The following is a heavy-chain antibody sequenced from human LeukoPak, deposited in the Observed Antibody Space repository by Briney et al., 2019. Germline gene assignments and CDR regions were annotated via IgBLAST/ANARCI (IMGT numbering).Heavy chain of an antibody. CDR1: GFTFSNAW. V-gene: IGHV3-15*01. CDR3: TTDLTIFGVVHSYDAFDI. D-gene: IGHD3-3*01. Sequence: GGSLRLSCAASGFTFSNAWMSWVRQAPGKGLEWVGRIKSKTDGGTTDYAAPVKGRFTISRDDSKDTLYLQMNSLKTEDTAVYYCTTDLTIFGVVHSYDAFDIWGQGTMVTVSS. CDR2: IKSKTDGGTT. J-gene: IGHJ3*02.